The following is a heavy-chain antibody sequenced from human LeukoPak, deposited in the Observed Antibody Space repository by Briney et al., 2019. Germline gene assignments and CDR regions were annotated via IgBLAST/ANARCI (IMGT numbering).Heavy chain of an antibody. V-gene: IGHV3-74*01. CDR2: INSDGSST. CDR1: GFTFSSYW. D-gene: IGHD3-10*01. J-gene: IGHJ4*02. Sequence: GGSLRLSCAASGFTFSSYWLHWVRQAPGKGLVCVSRINSDGSSTSYADSVKGRFTISRDNAKNTLYLQMNSLRAEDTAVYYCASDPGSTDYWGQGTLVTVSS. CDR3: ASDPGSTDY.